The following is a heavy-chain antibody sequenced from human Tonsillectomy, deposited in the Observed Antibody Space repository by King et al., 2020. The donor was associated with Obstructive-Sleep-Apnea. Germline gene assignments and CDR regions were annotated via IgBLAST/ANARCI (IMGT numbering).Heavy chain of an antibody. J-gene: IGHJ4*02. CDR3: ARGGGNWPADTNFDY. Sequence: VQLVQSGGGVVQPGRSLRLSCAASGFTFSNYAMHWVRQAPGKGLEWGAVISFDGSNKYYADSVKGRFTISRDNSKNTLYLQMNSLRAEDTAVYYCARGGGNWPADTNFDYWGQGTLVTVSS. CDR1: GFTFSNYA. D-gene: IGHD4-23*01. V-gene: IGHV3-30*04. CDR2: ISFDGSNK.